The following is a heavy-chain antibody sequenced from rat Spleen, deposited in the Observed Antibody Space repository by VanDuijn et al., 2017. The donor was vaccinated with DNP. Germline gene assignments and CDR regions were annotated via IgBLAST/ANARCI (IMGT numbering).Heavy chain of an antibody. D-gene: IGHD4-3*01. J-gene: IGHJ2*01. CDR3: AKNSGYYFDY. CDR1: GFTFSNYG. Sequence: EVQLVESGGDLVQPGRSLKLSCAASGFTFSNYGMAWFRQAPTKGLEWVASITNSGGSTYYPDSVKCRFTISRDNAKSTVYLQMNSLKSEDTATYYCAKNSGYYFDYWGQGVMVTVSS. V-gene: IGHV5S13*01. CDR2: ITNSGGST.